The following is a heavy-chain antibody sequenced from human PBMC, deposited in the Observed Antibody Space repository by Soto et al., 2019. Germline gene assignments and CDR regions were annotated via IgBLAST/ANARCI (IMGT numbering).Heavy chain of an antibody. V-gene: IGHV4-59*01. D-gene: IGHD6-6*01. Sequence: EFLSLTFPVSGGSISSYYCSWIRQPPGKGLEWIVYIYYSVSTNYNPSLKSRVSMSVDMSTKQFSLRLFSVTAADTAVYYCARIQRPELVLDXWGQGTLVTVSX. CDR2: IYYSVST. CDR3: ARIQRPELVLDX. J-gene: IGHJ4*02. CDR1: GGSISSYY.